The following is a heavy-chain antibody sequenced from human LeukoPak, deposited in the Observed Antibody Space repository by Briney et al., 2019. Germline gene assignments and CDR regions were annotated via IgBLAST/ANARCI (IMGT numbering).Heavy chain of an antibody. D-gene: IGHD3-10*01. Sequence: PGGSLRLSCAASGFTFSSYAMHWVRQAPGKGLEWVAVISYDGSNKYYADSVKGRFTISRDNSKNTLYLQMNSLRAEDTAVYYCVRVGGWFGELFNDYWGQGTLVTVSS. CDR3: VRVGGWFGELFNDY. CDR2: ISYDGSNK. CDR1: GFTFSSYA. J-gene: IGHJ4*02. V-gene: IGHV3-30-3*01.